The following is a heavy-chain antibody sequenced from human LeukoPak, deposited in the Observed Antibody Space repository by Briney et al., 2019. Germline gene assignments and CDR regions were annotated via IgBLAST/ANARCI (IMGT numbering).Heavy chain of an antibody. CDR3: ARVLRYCSSTSCSYYFDY. Sequence: GGSLRLSCAASGFTFSSYAMSWVRQAPGKGLEWVSVIYSGGSTYYADSVKGRFTISRDNSKNTLYLQMNSLRAEDTAVYYCARVLRYCSSTSCSYYFDYWGQGTLVTVSS. D-gene: IGHD2-2*01. J-gene: IGHJ4*02. V-gene: IGHV3-53*01. CDR1: GFTFSSYA. CDR2: IYSGGST.